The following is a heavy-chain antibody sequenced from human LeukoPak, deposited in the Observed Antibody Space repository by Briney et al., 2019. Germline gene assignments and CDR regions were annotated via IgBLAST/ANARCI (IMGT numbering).Heavy chain of an antibody. CDR3: ARAGGIILTGYYNY. V-gene: IGHV4-30-2*01. D-gene: IGHD3-9*01. CDR1: GGSISSGGYY. CDR2: IYHSGST. J-gene: IGHJ4*02. Sequence: TLSLTRTVSGGSISSGGYYWSWIRQPPGKGLEWIGYIYHSGSTYYNPSLKSRVTISVDRSKNQFSLKLSSVTAADTAVYYCARAGGIILTGYYNYWGQGTLVTVSS.